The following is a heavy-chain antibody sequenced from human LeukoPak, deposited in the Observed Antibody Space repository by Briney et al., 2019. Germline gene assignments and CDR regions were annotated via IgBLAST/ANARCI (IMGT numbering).Heavy chain of an antibody. D-gene: IGHD3-22*01. V-gene: IGHV4-38-2*02. J-gene: IGHJ4*02. CDR1: GYSISSGYY. CDR2: IYHSGST. CDR3: ARSAMIVVVIFEV. Sequence: SETLSLTCTVSGYSISSGYYWGWIRQPPGKGLEWIGSIYHSGSTYYNPSLKSRVTISVDTSKNQFSLKLSSVTAADTAVYYCARSAMIVVVIFEVWGQGTLVTVSS.